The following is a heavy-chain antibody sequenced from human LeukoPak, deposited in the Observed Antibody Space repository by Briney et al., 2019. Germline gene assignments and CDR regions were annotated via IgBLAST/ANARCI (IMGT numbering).Heavy chain of an antibody. V-gene: IGHV3-21*01. CDR3: ARDPTPTGY. CDR1: GFSFNTYS. D-gene: IGHD1-1*01. CDR2: ISGSSSYI. J-gene: IGHJ4*02. Sequence: GGSLRLSCAASGFSFNTYSMNWVRQAPGRWLEWVSSISGSSSYIYYADSVKGRFTISRDNAKNSLYLQMSSLRAEDTAVYYCARDPTPTGYWGQGTLVTVSS.